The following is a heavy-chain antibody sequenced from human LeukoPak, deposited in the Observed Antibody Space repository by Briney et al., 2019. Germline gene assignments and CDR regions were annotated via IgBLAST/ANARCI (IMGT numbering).Heavy chain of an antibody. J-gene: IGHJ5*02. CDR1: GGSISSSSYY. CDR2: IYYSGST. CDR3: ASHPSGSYANWFDP. Sequence: SETLSLTCTVSGGSISSSSYYWGWIRQPPGKGLEWIGSIYYSGSTYYNPSLKSRVTISVDTSKNQFSLKLSSVTAADTAVYYCASHPSGSYANWFDPWGQGTLVTVSS. V-gene: IGHV4-39*01. D-gene: IGHD3-10*01.